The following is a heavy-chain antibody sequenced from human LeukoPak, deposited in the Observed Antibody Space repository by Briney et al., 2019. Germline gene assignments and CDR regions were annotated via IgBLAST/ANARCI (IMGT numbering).Heavy chain of an antibody. CDR2: INPNSGGT. D-gene: IGHD3-22*01. CDR3: ARKSVGGYYDSSGYYYAIDAFDI. V-gene: IGHV1-2*02. J-gene: IGHJ3*02. Sequence: ASVKVSCKASGYTFTGYYMHWVRQAPGQGLEWMGWINPNSGGTNYAQKFQGRVTMTRDTSISTAYMELSRLRSDDTAVYYCARKSVGGYYDSSGYYYAIDAFDIWGQGTMVTVSS. CDR1: GYTFTGYY.